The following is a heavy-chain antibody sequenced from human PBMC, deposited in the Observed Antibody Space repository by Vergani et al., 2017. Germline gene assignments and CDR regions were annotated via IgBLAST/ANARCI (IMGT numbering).Heavy chain of an antibody. CDR1: GFSFSAYG. CDR3: AKFPLNITTPDRGDF. J-gene: IGHJ4*02. CDR2: IRYDGSDK. D-gene: IGHD1-1*01. Sequence: QVQLMGSGGGVVQPGGSLRLSCAASGFSFSAYGMNWVRQTPGKGLEWVAFIRYDGSDKYYTASVKGRFTISRDNSKNIVYLQMNSLRVDDTALYYCAKFPLNITTPDRGDFWGQGSLVTVSS. V-gene: IGHV3-30*02.